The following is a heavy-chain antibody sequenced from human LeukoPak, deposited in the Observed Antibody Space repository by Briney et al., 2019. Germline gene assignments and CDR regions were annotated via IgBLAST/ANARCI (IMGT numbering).Heavy chain of an antibody. CDR3: ARASSVGIVVAHDAFDI. J-gene: IGHJ3*02. CDR1: GFTFSSYS. CDR2: ISSSGNYI. D-gene: IGHD3-22*01. V-gene: IGHV3-21*01. Sequence: KPGGSLRLSCAASGFTFSSYSMNWVRHAPGKGLEWVSSISSSGNYISYADSVKGRFTISRDNSENTLHLQMNSLRAEDTAVYYCARASSVGIVVAHDAFDIWGQGTMVTVSS.